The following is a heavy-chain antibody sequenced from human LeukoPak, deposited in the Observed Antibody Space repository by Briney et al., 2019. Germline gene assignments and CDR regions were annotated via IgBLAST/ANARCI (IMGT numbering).Heavy chain of an antibody. CDR2: IYFSGTT. CDR1: GGSIDSNTYY. D-gene: IGHD3-22*01. CDR3: ARGGDSSGYYDTPFDY. Sequence: SETLSLTCTVSGGSIDSNTYYWGWIRQPPGKGLEWIGSIYFSGTTYYNPSLKSRVTISVDTSKNQFSLKLSSVTAADTAVYYCARGGDSSGYYDTPFDYWGQGTLVTVSS. J-gene: IGHJ4*02. V-gene: IGHV4-39*07.